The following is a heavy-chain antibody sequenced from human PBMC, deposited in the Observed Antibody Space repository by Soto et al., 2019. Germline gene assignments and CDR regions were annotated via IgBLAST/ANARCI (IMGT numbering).Heavy chain of an antibody. CDR2: ISGSGGST. Sequence: GGSLRLSCAASGFTFSSYAMSWVRQAPGKGLEWVSAISGSGGSTYYADSVKGRFTISRDNSKNTLYLQMNSLRAEDTAVYYCAKGGKTYYYDSSGYYYPLGYWGQGTLVTVSS. CDR1: GFTFSSYA. CDR3: AKGGKTYYYDSSGYYYPLGY. D-gene: IGHD3-22*01. J-gene: IGHJ4*02. V-gene: IGHV3-23*01.